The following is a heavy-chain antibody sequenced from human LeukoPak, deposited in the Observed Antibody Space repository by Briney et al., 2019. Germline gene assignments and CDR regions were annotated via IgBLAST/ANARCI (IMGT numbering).Heavy chain of an antibody. V-gene: IGHV3-30-3*01. J-gene: IGHJ6*02. D-gene: IGHD3-3*01. CDR3: ARDLYYDFWSGYSTTYYYYGMDV. Sequence: GGSLRLSCAASGFTFSSYAMHWVRQAPGKGLEWVAVISYDGSNKYYADSVKGRFTISRDNSKNTLYLQMNSLRAEDTAVYYCARDLYYDFWSGYSTTYYYYGMDVWGQGTTVTVSS. CDR2: ISYDGSNK. CDR1: GFTFSSYA.